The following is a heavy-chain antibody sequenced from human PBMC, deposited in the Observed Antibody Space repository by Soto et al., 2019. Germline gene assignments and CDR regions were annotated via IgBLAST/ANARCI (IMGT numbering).Heavy chain of an antibody. CDR1: GYSFVRYG. V-gene: IGHV1-18*01. CDR2: ISVYNGIT. CDR3: ARGYYGLDV. J-gene: IGHJ6*02. Sequence: QVLLVQSGAEVKKPGASVKVSCKTSGYSFVRYGVSWVRQAPGQGLEWMGWISVYNGITNYARKVQGRVTLTTDTSTDTAYMELRGLKSDDTAMYFCARGYYGLDVWGQGTTIIVS.